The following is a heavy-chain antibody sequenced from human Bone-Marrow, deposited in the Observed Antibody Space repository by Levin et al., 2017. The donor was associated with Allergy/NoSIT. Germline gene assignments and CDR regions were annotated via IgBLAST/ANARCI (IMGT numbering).Heavy chain of an antibody. Sequence: AGGSLRLSCRASGFTFSDYAMNWVRQAPGKGLEWVANTKNDGTEKYYVDSVRGRFTLSRDNAKNSVYLHMTSLRVDDTAVYYCARNWRSAFDIWGQGTMVTVSS. D-gene: IGHD2-8*02. CDR1: GFTFSDYA. CDR2: TKNDGTEK. V-gene: IGHV3-7*04. J-gene: IGHJ3*02. CDR3: ARNWRSAFDI.